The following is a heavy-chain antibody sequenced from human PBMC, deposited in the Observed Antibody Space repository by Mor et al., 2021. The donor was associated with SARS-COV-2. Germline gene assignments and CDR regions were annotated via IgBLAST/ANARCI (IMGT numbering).Heavy chain of an antibody. Sequence: GLGWVAVISYDGSNKYYADSVKGRFTISSDNSKNTLYLQMNSLRAEDTAVYYCAKEWINSNYIGGNWFDPWGQGTLVTVS. J-gene: IGHJ5*02. CDR3: AKEWINSNYIGGNWFDP. V-gene: IGHV3-30*18. D-gene: IGHD3-16*01. CDR2: ISYDGSNK.